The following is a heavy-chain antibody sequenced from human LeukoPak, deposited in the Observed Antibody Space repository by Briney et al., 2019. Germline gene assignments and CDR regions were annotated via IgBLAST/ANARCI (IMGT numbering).Heavy chain of an antibody. J-gene: IGHJ4*02. Sequence: ASVKVSCKASGYTFTTYGISWVRQARGQGLEWMGWISGYNGNTKYEQKFQGRVTMTTDTSTSTAYMELRTLRSDDTAVYYCARTCSASSTNCYTDFWGQGTLVTVSS. CDR2: ISGYNGNT. CDR1: GYTFTTYG. D-gene: IGHD2-2*02. CDR3: ARTCSASSTNCYTDF. V-gene: IGHV1-18*01.